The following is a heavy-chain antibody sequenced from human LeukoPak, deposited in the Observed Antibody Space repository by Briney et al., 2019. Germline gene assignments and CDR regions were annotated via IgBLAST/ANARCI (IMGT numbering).Heavy chain of an antibody. D-gene: IGHD3-10*01. CDR3: TRYRGYFDY. V-gene: IGHV3-49*04. CDR1: GFTFSTYS. CDR2: IRSNAYGGTT. J-gene: IGHJ4*02. Sequence: GGSLRLSCAASGFTFSTYSMHWVRQAPGKGLEWVGFIRSNAYGGTTEYAASVKGRFTISRDDSKSIAYLQMNSLKTEDTAVYYCTRYRGYFDYWGPGTLVTVSS.